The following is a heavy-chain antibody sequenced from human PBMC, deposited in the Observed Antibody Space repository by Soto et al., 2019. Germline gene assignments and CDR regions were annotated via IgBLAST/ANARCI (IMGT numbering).Heavy chain of an antibody. Sequence: QVQLVQSAGEVKKPGASVKVSCKASGYSFTSYGISWVRRAPGQGLEWMGWISPYKGHTKFVERFQGRVTMTTDTSTKTAYMELRNLRSDDTAHYYCARELTIVPATHPRLENYGMDVWGQGTTVIVSS. V-gene: IGHV1-18*01. J-gene: IGHJ6*02. CDR1: GYSFTSYG. CDR3: ARELTIVPATHPRLENYGMDV. D-gene: IGHD2-2*01. CDR2: ISPYKGHT.